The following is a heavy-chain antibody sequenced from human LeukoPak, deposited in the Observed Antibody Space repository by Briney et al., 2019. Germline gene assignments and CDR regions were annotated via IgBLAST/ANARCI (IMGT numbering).Heavy chain of an antibody. J-gene: IGHJ4*02. V-gene: IGHV1-24*01. CDR3: ATGTCGGDCIFDY. CDR1: GYTLTELS. Sequence: EASVKVSCKVSGYTLTELSMHWVRQAPGKGLEWMGGFDPEDGETIYAQKFQGRITMTEGTSTDTAYMELSSLRSEDTAVYYCATGTCGGDCIFDYWGQGTLVTVSS. CDR2: FDPEDGET. D-gene: IGHD2-21*02.